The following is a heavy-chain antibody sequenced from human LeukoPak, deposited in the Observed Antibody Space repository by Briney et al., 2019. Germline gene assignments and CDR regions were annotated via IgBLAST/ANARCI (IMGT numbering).Heavy chain of an antibody. J-gene: IGHJ4*02. Sequence: SETLSLTCTVSGGSISSYYWSWIRQPPGKGLEWIGYIYHSGSTYYNPSLKSRVTISVDRSKNQFSLKLSSVTAADTAVYYCARDPRYCSSTSCYGYWGQGTLVTVSS. CDR3: ARDPRYCSSTSCYGY. D-gene: IGHD2-2*01. V-gene: IGHV4-59*12. CDR2: IYHSGST. CDR1: GGSISSYY.